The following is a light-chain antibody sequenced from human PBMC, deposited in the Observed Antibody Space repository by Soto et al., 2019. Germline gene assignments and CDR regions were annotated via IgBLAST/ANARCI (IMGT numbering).Light chain of an antibody. V-gene: IGLV2-23*02. Sequence: QSALTQPASVSGSPGQSITISCTGTSSDVGGYNYVSWYQQHPGKAPKLMIYEVSNRPSGLSNRFSGSKSGNTASLTISGLQAEDEGDYYCCSYAGYSTYVFGTGTKLTVL. J-gene: IGLJ1*01. CDR2: EVS. CDR3: CSYAGYSTYV. CDR1: SSDVGGYNY.